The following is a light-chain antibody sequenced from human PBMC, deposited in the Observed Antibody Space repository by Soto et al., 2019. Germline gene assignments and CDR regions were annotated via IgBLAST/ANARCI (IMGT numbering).Light chain of an antibody. CDR2: AAS. J-gene: IGKJ4*01. CDR3: RQLNSYPLT. Sequence: DIQLTQSPSFLSASVGDRVTTTCRASQGMSSYLAGYQQQPGKAPKLLIYAASTVQSGVPSRFSGSGSGTEFNLPISSLQPEDGATYYCRQLNSYPLTFGGGTKGEIK. CDR1: QGMSSY. V-gene: IGKV1-9*01.